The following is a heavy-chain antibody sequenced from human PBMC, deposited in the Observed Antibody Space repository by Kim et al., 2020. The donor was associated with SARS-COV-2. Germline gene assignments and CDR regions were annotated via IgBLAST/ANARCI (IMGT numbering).Heavy chain of an antibody. CDR3: AKAGGTSGYGNYYFDF. CDR1: GYTFGDWA. V-gene: IGHV3-23*01. J-gene: IGHJ4*02. Sequence: GGSLRLSCVASGYTFGDWAMIWVRQAPGKGLEWVSSVVRIADRTYYAESVKGRFTISKDNSKDKMYLQMTTLRAEDTAVYYCAKAGGTSGYGNYYFDFWGQGTLVTVSS. CDR2: VVRIADRT. D-gene: IGHD5-12*01.